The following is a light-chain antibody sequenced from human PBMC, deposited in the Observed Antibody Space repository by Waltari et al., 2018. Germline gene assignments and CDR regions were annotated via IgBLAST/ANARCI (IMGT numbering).Light chain of an antibody. J-gene: IGKJ2*01. Sequence: DVVMTQSPLSLPVTLGQPASISCRSSQSLVHSDGNTYLNWFQQRPGQSPRRLIYKASNRDSGVPDRFSGSGLGTDFTLKISRVEAEDVGIYYCMQGTHGYTFGQGTKLEIK. V-gene: IGKV2-30*02. CDR3: MQGTHGYT. CDR1: QSLVHSDGNTY. CDR2: KAS.